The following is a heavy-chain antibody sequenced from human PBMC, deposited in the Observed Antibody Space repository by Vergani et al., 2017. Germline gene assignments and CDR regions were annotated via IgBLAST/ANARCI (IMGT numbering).Heavy chain of an antibody. V-gene: IGHV4-38-2*01. Sequence: QVQLQESGPGLVKPSETLSLSCVVSGYSITSGYYWGWIRQPPGKGLEWIGIIYHSGSTYYNPSFERRVTISLDTSKNEFSLSLRSVTAADMAIYYCTRRGSWPPLGVDVWGQGTTVKVCS. J-gene: IGHJ6*01. D-gene: IGHD6-13*01. CDR3: TRRGSWPPLGVDV. CDR1: GYSITSGYY. CDR2: IYHSGST.